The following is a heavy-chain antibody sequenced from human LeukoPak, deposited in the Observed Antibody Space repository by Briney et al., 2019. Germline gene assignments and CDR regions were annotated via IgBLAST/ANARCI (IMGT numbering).Heavy chain of an antibody. CDR1: GFTFSSYA. CDR2: ISGSGGST. J-gene: IGHJ4*02. V-gene: IGHV3-23*01. Sequence: GGSLRLSCAASGFTFSSYAMSWVRQAPGKGLEGVSAISGSGGSTYYADSVKGRFTISRDNSKNTLYLQMNSLRAEDTAVYYCAKDYSNYDWFDYWGQGTLVTVSS. D-gene: IGHD4-11*01. CDR3: AKDYSNYDWFDY.